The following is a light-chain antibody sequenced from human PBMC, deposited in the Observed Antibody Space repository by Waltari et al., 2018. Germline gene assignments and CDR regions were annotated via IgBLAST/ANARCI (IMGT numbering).Light chain of an antibody. CDR2: GNS. J-gene: IGLJ2*01. V-gene: IGLV1-40*01. Sequence: QSVLTQPPSVSGAPGQRVTISCTWRSSNIGAGYSVHWYQQLPGTAPKLLIYGNSNRPSGVPDRFSGSKSGTSASLAITGLQAEDEADYYCQSYDSSLSVVFGGGTKLTVL. CDR3: QSYDSSLSVV. CDR1: SSNIGAGYS.